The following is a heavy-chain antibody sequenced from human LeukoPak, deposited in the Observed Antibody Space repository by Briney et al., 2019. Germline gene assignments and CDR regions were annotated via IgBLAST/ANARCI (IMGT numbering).Heavy chain of an antibody. CDR1: GFTFSSYA. J-gene: IGHJ5*02. CDR3: AKGAYSYGYGGDWLDP. Sequence: GGSLRLSCAASGFTFSSYAMSWVRQAPGKGLEWVSAISGSGGSTYYADSVKGRFTISRDNSKNTLYLQMNSLRPEDTAVYYCAKGAYSYGYGGDWLDPWGQGTLVTVSS. D-gene: IGHD5-18*01. V-gene: IGHV3-23*01. CDR2: ISGSGGST.